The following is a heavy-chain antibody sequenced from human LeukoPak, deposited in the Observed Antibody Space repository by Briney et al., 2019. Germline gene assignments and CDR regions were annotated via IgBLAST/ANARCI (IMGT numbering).Heavy chain of an antibody. D-gene: IGHD3-10*01. Sequence: GGSLRLSCATSGFTFSSYEMNWVRQAPGKGLEYVSAISSNGGSTYYANSVKGRFTISRDNSKNTLYLQMGSLRAEDMAVYYCARGPYGSGSPRAFDIWGQGTMVTVSS. CDR1: GFTFSSYE. CDR3: ARGPYGSGSPRAFDI. J-gene: IGHJ3*02. CDR2: ISSNGGST. V-gene: IGHV3-64*01.